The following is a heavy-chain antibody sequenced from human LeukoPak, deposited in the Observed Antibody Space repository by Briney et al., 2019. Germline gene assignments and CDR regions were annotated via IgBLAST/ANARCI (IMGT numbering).Heavy chain of an antibody. V-gene: IGHV3-30*03. Sequence: GGSLRLSCAASGFSFRTYGMHWVRQAPGKGLEWVAVISYDGSNKYYADSVKGRFTISRDNSKNTLYLQMNSLRAEDTAVYYCARGHFYNLYWGQGILVTVSS. CDR1: GFSFRTYG. J-gene: IGHJ4*02. CDR2: ISYDGSNK. CDR3: ARGHFYNLY. D-gene: IGHD1-20*01.